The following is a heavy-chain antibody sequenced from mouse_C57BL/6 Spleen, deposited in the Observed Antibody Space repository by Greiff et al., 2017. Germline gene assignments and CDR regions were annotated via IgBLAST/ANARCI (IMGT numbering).Heavy chain of an antibody. CDR3: ARDYYGSSNYFDY. CDR2: IYPGDGDT. J-gene: IGHJ2*01. D-gene: IGHD1-1*01. Sequence: QVQLKQSGPELVKPGASVKISCKASGYAFSSSWMNWVKQRPGKGLEWIGRIYPGDGDTNYNGKFKGKATLTADKSSSTAYMPLSSLTSEDSAVYFCARDYYGSSNYFDYWCQGTTLTVSS. V-gene: IGHV1-82*01. CDR1: GYAFSSSW.